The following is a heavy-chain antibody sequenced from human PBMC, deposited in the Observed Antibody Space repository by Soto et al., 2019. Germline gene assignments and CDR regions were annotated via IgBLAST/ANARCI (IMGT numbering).Heavy chain of an antibody. V-gene: IGHV3-21*01. J-gene: IGHJ4*02. CDR2: ISSGSSNI. CDR3: ASATVVAATFDF. D-gene: IGHD2-15*01. Sequence: EVQLVESGGGLVKPGGXLTLSCAASGFAFRSYNMNWVRQAPGKGLEWVASISSGSSNIYYADSVKGRFTISRDNAKNSLFLQMDSLRAEDSAVYYCASATVVAATFDFWGQGTLVTVSS. CDR1: GFAFRSYN.